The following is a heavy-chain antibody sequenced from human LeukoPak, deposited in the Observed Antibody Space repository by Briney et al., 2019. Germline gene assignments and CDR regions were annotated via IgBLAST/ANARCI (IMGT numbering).Heavy chain of an antibody. V-gene: IGHV4-61*01. Sequence: SETLSLTCTVSGGSVSGGSISSYYWSWIRRPPGKGLEWIGFIAYTGSTNYNPSLKSRVTISVDTSKNQFSLKLSSVTAADTAVYYCARARSYSGSYPYYFDYWGQGTLVTVSS. CDR3: ARARSYSGSYPYYFDY. J-gene: IGHJ4*02. CDR1: GGSVSGGSISSYY. CDR2: IAYTGST. D-gene: IGHD1-26*01.